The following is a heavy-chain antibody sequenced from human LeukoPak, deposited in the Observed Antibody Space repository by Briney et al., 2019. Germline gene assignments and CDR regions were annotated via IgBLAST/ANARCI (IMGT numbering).Heavy chain of an antibody. CDR3: ANSPLGPYDFWSGYSILFDY. CDR2: ISGSGGST. J-gene: IGHJ4*02. D-gene: IGHD3-3*01. Sequence: AGGSLRLSCAASGFTFSSYAMSWVRQAPGKGLEWVSAISGSGGSTYYADSVKGRFTISRDNSKNTLYLQMNSLRAEDTAVYYCANSPLGPYDFWSGYSILFDYWGQGTLVTVSS. CDR1: GFTFSSYA. V-gene: IGHV3-23*01.